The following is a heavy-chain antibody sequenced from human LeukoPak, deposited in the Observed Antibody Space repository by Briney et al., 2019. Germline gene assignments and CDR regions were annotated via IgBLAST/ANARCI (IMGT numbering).Heavy chain of an antibody. J-gene: IGHJ4*02. CDR2: IYPGDSDT. D-gene: IGHD3-10*01. CDR3: AASTYGSGSYVGFDS. V-gene: IGHV5-51*01. CDR1: GYGFTNYW. Sequence: GESLKISCKGSGYGFTNYWIGWVRQMPGKGLEWMGIIYPGDSDTRYSPSFQGQVTISADKSISTAYLQWSSLKASDTAMYYCAASTYGSGSYVGFDSWGQGTLVTVSS.